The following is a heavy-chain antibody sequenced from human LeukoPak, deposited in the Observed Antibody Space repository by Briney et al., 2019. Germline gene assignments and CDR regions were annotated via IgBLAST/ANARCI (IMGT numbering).Heavy chain of an antibody. J-gene: IGHJ6*04. CDR3: AKGAAAGLYYYGMDV. V-gene: IGHV3-23*01. Sequence: GGSLRLSCAASGFTFSSYAMSWVRQAPGKVLEWVSAISGSGGSTYYADSVKGRFTISRDNSKNTLYLQMNSLRAEDTAVYYCAKGAAAGLYYYGMDVWGKGTTVTVSS. CDR1: GFTFSSYA. CDR2: ISGSGGST. D-gene: IGHD6-13*01.